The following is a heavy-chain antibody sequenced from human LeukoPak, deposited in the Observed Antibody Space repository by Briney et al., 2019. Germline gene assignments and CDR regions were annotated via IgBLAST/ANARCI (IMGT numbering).Heavy chain of an antibody. J-gene: IGHJ4*02. V-gene: IGHV1-18*01. CDR1: GYTFTSYG. D-gene: IGHD3-3*01. CDR3: ARDFCSGEGCYHALGH. CDR2: INTYSGDT. Sequence: ASVKVSCKASGYTFTSYGISWVRQAPGQGLEWMGWINTYSGDTIYTHQLQGRLTMTTDTSTSTVYMDLRSLQSDDTALYYCARDFCSGEGCYHALGHWGQGALVTVSS.